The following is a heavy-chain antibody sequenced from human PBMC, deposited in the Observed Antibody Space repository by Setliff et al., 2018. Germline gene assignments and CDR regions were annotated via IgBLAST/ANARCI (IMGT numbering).Heavy chain of an antibody. CDR2: IYPGDSDT. CDR1: GYSFTSYW. Sequence: PGEALTISSKGSGYSFTSYWIGWVRQMPGKGLEWMGIIYPGDSDTRYSPSFQGQVTISADKSISTAYLQWRSMKASDTAMYYCARRRYYDSSGYYYFDYWGQGTLGTVS. CDR3: ARRRYYDSSGYYYFDY. D-gene: IGHD3-22*01. V-gene: IGHV5-51*01. J-gene: IGHJ4*02.